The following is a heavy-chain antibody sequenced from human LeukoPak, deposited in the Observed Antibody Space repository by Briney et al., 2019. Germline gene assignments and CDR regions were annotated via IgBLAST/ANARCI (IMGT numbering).Heavy chain of an antibody. CDR3: ASSSGYDWRMADY. D-gene: IGHD5-12*01. CDR2: ISYDGSNK. CDR1: GFTFSSYG. V-gene: IGHV3-30*03. J-gene: IGHJ4*02. Sequence: PGGSLRLSCAASGFTFSSYGMHWVRQAPGKGPEWVAVISYDGSNKYYADSVKGRFTISRDNSKNTLYLQMNSLRAEDTAVYYCASSSGYDWRMADYWGQGTLVTVSS.